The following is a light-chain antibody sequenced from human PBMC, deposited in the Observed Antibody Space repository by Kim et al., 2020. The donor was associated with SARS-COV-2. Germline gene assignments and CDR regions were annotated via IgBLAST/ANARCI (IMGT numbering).Light chain of an antibody. CDR1: TGAVTSGYY. V-gene: IGLV7-43*01. CDR2: STN. Sequence: QAVVTQEPSLTVSPGGTVTLTCGSNTGAVTSGYYPNWFQQKPGQAPKALIYSTNNKHSWTPARFSASLLGDKAALALSGVQPEDEAEYYCLLYYDGAWVFGGGTQLTVL. J-gene: IGLJ3*02. CDR3: LLYYDGAWV.